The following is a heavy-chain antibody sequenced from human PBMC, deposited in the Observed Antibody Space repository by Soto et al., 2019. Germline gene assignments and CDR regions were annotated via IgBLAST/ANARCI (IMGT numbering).Heavy chain of an antibody. J-gene: IGHJ4*02. CDR1: GFTFSSYW. CDR2: INSDGSST. CDR3: ARTLSVYYDFWSGPRGFFDY. D-gene: IGHD3-3*01. V-gene: IGHV3-74*01. Sequence: GGSLRLSCAASGFTFSSYWMHWVRQAPGKGLVWVSRINSDGSSTSYADSVKGRFTISRDNAKNTLYLQMNSLRAEDTAVYYCARTLSVYYDFWSGPRGFFDYWGQGTLVTVSS.